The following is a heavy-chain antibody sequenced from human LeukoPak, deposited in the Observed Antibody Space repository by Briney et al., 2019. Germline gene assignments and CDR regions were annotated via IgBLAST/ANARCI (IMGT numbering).Heavy chain of an antibody. CDR3: ARTRLNPLVRGTYDAFDI. CDR2: INHSGST. J-gene: IGHJ3*02. Sequence: RTSETLSLTCAVYGGSCSGYYWSWIRQPPGKGLEWIGEINHSGSTNYNPSLKSRVTISVDTSKNQFSLKLSSVTAADTAVYYCARTRLNPLVRGTYDAFDIWGQGTMVTVSS. V-gene: IGHV4-34*01. CDR1: GGSCSGYY. D-gene: IGHD3-10*01.